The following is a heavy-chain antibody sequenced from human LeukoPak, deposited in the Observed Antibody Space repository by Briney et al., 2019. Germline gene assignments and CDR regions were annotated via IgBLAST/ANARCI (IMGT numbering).Heavy chain of an antibody. D-gene: IGHD2/OR15-2a*01. Sequence: PSETLSLTCTVSGGSISSYYWSWIRQPPGKGLEWIGYIYYSGSTNYNPSLKSRVTISVDTSKNQFSLKLSSVTAADTAVYYCARGRYYVHWFDPWGQGTLVTVSS. CDR3: ARGRYYVHWFDP. CDR2: IYYSGST. V-gene: IGHV4-59*12. J-gene: IGHJ5*02. CDR1: GGSISSYY.